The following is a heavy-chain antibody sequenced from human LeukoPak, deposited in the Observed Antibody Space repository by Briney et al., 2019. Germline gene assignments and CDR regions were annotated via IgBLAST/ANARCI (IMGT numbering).Heavy chain of an antibody. CDR2: IYYSGST. J-gene: IGHJ4*02. Sequence: SKTLSLTCTVSDGSMSNYYWSWIRQPPGKGLEWCGHIYYSGSTTYNPSLKSRVTMSVDTSKNQFSLKLRSVTAADTALYYCARIYNSSQWLAPGDHWGQGTLVTVSS. CDR1: DGSMSNYY. D-gene: IGHD6-19*01. V-gene: IGHV4-59*01. CDR3: ARIYNSSQWLAPGDH.